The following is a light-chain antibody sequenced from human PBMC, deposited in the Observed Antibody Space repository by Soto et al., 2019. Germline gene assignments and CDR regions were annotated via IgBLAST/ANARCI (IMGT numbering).Light chain of an antibody. CDR1: QNIRSW. CDR2: KAS. J-gene: IGKJ1*01. CDR3: QRYDVYSR. Sequence: DIQMTQSPSTLSASVGDRVTITCRASQNIRSWLAWYQQKPGKAPKVLIYKASNLESGVPSRFSASGSGTEFTLTISSLQYDDFGTYYCQRYDVYSRFGQGIRVDVK. V-gene: IGKV1-5*03.